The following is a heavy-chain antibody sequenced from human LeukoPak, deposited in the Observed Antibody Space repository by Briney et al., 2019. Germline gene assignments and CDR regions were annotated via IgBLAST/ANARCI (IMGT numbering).Heavy chain of an antibody. Sequence: PGGSLRLSCSASGFTLRSYWMRWVRHAPGKGLEWLSAISGSGGSTYYADSVRGRFTISRDNSTDNLYLQINSLRAKATAVRYCSKDQMTPVPFDFWGQGTLVTVSS. D-gene: IGHD4-17*01. CDR1: GFTLRSYW. CDR3: SKDQMTPVPFDF. CDR2: ISGSGGST. J-gene: IGHJ4*02. V-gene: IGHV3-23*01.